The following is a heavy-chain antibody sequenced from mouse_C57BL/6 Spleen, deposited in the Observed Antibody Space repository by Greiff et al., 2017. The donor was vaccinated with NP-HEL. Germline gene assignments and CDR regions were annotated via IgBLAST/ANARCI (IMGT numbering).Heavy chain of an antibody. D-gene: IGHD1-1*01. J-gene: IGHJ2*01. CDR3: TLYYGSSSSFDY. CDR1: GFNIKDDY. V-gene: IGHV14-4*01. Sequence: EVQLQESGAELVRPGASVKLSCTASGFNIKDDYMHWVKQRPEQGLEWIGWIDPETGDTEYASKFKGKATITADTSSNPAYLQLSSLTSEDTAVYYCTLYYGSSSSFDYWGQGTTLTVSS. CDR2: IDPETGDT.